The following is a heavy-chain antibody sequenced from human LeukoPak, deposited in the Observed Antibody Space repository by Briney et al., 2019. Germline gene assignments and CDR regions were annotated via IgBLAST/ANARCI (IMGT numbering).Heavy chain of an antibody. J-gene: IGHJ6*02. Sequence: KASETLSPTCAVYGGSFSGYYWSWIRQPPGKGLEWIGEINHSGSTNYNPSLKSRVTISVDTSKNQFSLKLSSVTAADTAVYYCARGANFYYYGMDVWGQGTTVTVSS. V-gene: IGHV4-34*01. CDR2: INHSGST. D-gene: IGHD2-15*01. CDR3: ARGANFYYYGMDV. CDR1: GGSFSGYY.